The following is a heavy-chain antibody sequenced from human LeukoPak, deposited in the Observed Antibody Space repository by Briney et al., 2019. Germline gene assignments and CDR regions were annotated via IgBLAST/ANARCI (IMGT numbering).Heavy chain of an antibody. J-gene: IGHJ1*01. Sequence: NTSETLSLTCTVSGGSVSSNIYYWNGIRQPPGKGLEWIGYIYYSGSTNYNPSLKSRVTISVDTSKNQFSLKLISLTAADTAVYYCAREPDGESSPRWAWGHWGQGALVTVSS. CDR2: IYYSGST. V-gene: IGHV4-61*01. D-gene: IGHD3-10*01. CDR3: AREPDGESSPRWAWGH. CDR1: GGSVSSNIYY.